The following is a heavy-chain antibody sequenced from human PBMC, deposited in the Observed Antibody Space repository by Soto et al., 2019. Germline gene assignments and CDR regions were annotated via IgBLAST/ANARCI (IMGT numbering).Heavy chain of an antibody. CDR3: ARSYGGNSRWYFDL. Sequence: KTSETLSLTCTVSGGSISSGDYYWSWIRQPPGKGLEWIGYIYYSGSTYYNPSLKSRVTISVDTSKNQFSLKLSSVTAADTAVYYCARSYGGNSRWYFDLWGRGTLVTVSS. V-gene: IGHV4-30-4*01. J-gene: IGHJ2*01. D-gene: IGHD4-17*01. CDR2: IYYSGST. CDR1: GGSISSGDYY.